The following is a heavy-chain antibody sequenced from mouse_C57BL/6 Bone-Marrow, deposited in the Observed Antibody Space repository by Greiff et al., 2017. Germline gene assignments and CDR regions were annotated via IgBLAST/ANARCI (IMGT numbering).Heavy chain of an antibody. D-gene: IGHD2-3*01. CDR3: ARHDGYHWYFDV. CDR1: GYTFTRYW. CDR2: IYPGSGNT. Sequence: QVQLQQPGAELVKPGASVKLSCTASGYTFTRYWMHWVKQRPGRGLEWIGRIYPGSGNTKYTATFTGKATLTADTSSSTAYMQLSSLTSEDAAVYYCARHDGYHWYFDVWGTGTTVTVSS. J-gene: IGHJ1*03. V-gene: IGHV1-62-3*01.